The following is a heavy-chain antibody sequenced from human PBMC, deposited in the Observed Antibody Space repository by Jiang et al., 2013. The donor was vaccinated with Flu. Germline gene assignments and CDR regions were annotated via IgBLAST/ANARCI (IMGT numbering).Heavy chain of an antibody. CDR2: IYHSGST. D-gene: IGHD6-13*01. V-gene: IGHV4-38-2*01. Sequence: GSGLVKPSETLSLTCAVSGYSISSGYYWGWIRQPPGKGLEWIGSIYHSGSTYYNPSLKSRVTISVDTSKNQFSLKLSSVTAADTAVYYCASQPPSGIAAAGTDFEYFQHWGQGTLVTVSS. J-gene: IGHJ1*01. CDR3: ASQPPSGIAAAGTDFEYFQH. CDR1: GYSISSGYY.